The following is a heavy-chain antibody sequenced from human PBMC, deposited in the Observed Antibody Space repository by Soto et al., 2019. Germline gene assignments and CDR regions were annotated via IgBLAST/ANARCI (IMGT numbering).Heavy chain of an antibody. CDR1: GYTFTSYD. D-gene: IGHD3-22*01. Sequence: AAVKVSCKASGYTFTSYDINWVRQATGQGXEWMGWMNPNSGNIGYAQKFQGRVTMTRNTSISTAYMELSSLRSEDTAVYYCARASSGYYYYYYYYYGMNVWGQGATVTVFS. CDR2: MNPNSGNI. V-gene: IGHV1-8*01. CDR3: ARASSGYYYYYYYYYGMNV. J-gene: IGHJ6*02.